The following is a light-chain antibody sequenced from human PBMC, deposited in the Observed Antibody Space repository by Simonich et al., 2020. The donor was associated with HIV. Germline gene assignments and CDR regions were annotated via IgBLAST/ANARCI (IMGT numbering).Light chain of an antibody. CDR3: SSYTSSSTWV. CDR1: SRAVGGYNY. J-gene: IGLJ3*02. CDR2: DVI. Sequence: QSALTQPASVSGSPGQSITISCTGTSRAVGGYNYVSWYHQHPGKAPKLMIYDVINRPSGVSNRFSGSKSGNTASLTISGLQAEDEADYYCSSYTSSSTWVFGGGTKVTVL. V-gene: IGLV2-14*01.